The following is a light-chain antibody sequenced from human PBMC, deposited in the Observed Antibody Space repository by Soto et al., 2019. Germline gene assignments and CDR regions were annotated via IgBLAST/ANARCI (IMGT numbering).Light chain of an antibody. J-gene: IGLJ2*01. CDR3: SSYTSSSTLKV. CDR1: SSDVGGYNY. CDR2: DVS. Sequence: QSALTQPASVSGSPGQSITISCTGTSSDVGGYNYVSWYQQHPGKAPKLMIYDVSIRPSGVSHRFSGSKSGNTASLTISGLQAEDDADYYCSSYTSSSTLKVFGGGTKLTVL. V-gene: IGLV2-14*03.